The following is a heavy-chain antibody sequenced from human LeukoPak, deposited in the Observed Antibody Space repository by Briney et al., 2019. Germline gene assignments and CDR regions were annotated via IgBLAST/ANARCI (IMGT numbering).Heavy chain of an antibody. D-gene: IGHD6-13*01. CDR2: IRYDGSNK. J-gene: IGHJ4*02. CDR3: AKGKVAAADPPGY. CDR1: GFTFSSYG. V-gene: IGHV3-30*02. Sequence: GGSLRLSCAASGFTFSSYGMHWVRQAPGKGLEWVAFIRYDGSNKYYADSVKGRFAISRDNSKNTLYLQMNSLRAEDTAVYYCAKGKVAAADPPGYWGQGTLVTVSS.